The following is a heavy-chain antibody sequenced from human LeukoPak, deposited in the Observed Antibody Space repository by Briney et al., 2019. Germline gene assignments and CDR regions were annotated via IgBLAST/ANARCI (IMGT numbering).Heavy chain of an antibody. D-gene: IGHD3-22*01. V-gene: IGHV4-34*01. J-gene: IGHJ4*02. Sequence: PSETLSLTCAVFGGPFSGNYWSWIRQSPGKGLEWIGEINQSGSTNYSPSLKSRVTISVDTSKNQFSLKLSSVTAADTAVYYCARGPTIIYYEGSGYYIFDSWGQGTLVTVSS. CDR2: INQSGST. CDR1: GGPFSGNY. CDR3: ARGPTIIYYEGSGYYIFDS.